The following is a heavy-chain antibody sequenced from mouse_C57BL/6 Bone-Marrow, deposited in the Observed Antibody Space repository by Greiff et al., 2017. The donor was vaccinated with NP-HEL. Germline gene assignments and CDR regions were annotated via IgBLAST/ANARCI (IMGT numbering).Heavy chain of an antibody. V-gene: IGHV3-1*01. CDR1: GYSITSGYD. D-gene: IGHD1-1*01. CDR2: ISYSGST. J-gene: IGHJ4*01. Sequence: EVNLVESGPGMVKPSQSLSLTCTVTGYSITSGYDWHWIRHFPGNKLEWMGYISYSGSTNYNPSLKSRISITHDTSKNHFFLKLNSVTTEDTATYYCARGGSYYYAMDYWGQGTSVTVSS. CDR3: ARGGSYYYAMDY.